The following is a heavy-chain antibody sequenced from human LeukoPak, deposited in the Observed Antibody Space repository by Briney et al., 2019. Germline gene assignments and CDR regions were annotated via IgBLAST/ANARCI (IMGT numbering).Heavy chain of an antibody. D-gene: IGHD6-19*01. CDR1: GFTFDDYA. Sequence: PGRSLRLSCAASGFTFDDYAMHWVRQAPGKGLEWVSGISWNSGSIGYADSVKGRFTISRDNAKNSLYLQMNSLRAEDTALYYCAKDKGPIAVAGRYFDYWGQGTLVTVSS. J-gene: IGHJ4*02. V-gene: IGHV3-9*01. CDR3: AKDKGPIAVAGRYFDY. CDR2: ISWNSGSI.